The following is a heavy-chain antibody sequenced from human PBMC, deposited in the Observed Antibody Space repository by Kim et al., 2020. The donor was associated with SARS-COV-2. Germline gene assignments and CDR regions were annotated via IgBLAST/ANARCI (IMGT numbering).Heavy chain of an antibody. J-gene: IGHJ6*02. CDR2: IYYSGST. D-gene: IGHD3-22*01. Sequence: SETLSLTCTVSGGSISSYYWSWIRQPPGKGLEWIGYIYYSGSTNYNPSLKSRVTISVDTSKNQFSLKLSSVTAADTAVYYCARQAVWLLPSSWDYGMDVWGQGTTVTVSS. CDR1: GGSISSYY. V-gene: IGHV4-59*13. CDR3: ARQAVWLLPSSWDYGMDV.